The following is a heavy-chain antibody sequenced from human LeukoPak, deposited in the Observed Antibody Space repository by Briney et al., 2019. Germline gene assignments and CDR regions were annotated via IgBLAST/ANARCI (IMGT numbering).Heavy chain of an antibody. V-gene: IGHV1-24*01. CDR3: ATGPNYDFWSGYYPLDY. Sequence: ASVKVSCKVPGYTLTELSMHWVRQAPGKGLEWMGGFDPEDGETICAQKFQGRVTMTEDTSTDTAYMELSSLRSEDTAVYYCATGPNYDFWSGYYPLDYWGQGTLVTVSS. D-gene: IGHD3-3*01. CDR1: GYTLTELS. CDR2: FDPEDGET. J-gene: IGHJ4*02.